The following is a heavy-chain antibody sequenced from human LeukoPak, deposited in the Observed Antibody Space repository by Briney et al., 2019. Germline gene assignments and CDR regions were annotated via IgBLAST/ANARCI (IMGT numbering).Heavy chain of an antibody. V-gene: IGHV4-59*08. CDR2: IYYSGST. CDR1: GGSISSYY. J-gene: IGHJ4*02. Sequence: PSETLSLTCTVSGGSISSYYWSWIRQPPGKGLEWIGYIYYSGSTNYNPSLKSRVTISVDTSKNQFSLKLSSVTAADTAVYYCARLIIGYYDSSGYYGYFDYWGQGTLVTVSS. D-gene: IGHD3-22*01. CDR3: ARLIIGYYDSSGYYGYFDY.